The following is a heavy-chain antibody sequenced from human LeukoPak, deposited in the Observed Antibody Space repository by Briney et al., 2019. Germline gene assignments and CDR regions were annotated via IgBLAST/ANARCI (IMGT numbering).Heavy chain of an antibody. CDR1: GGSLITYY. CDR2: VYTSGGT. D-gene: IGHD4-17*01. CDR3: ARRLAVNFDY. J-gene: IGHJ4*02. Sequence: SETLSLTCTVSGGSLITYYWTWIRQPAGKGLEWIGRVYTSGGTNYNPSLKSRVTISVDTSKNQFSLKLSSVTAADTAVYYCARRLAVNFDYWGQGTLVTVSS. V-gene: IGHV4-4*07.